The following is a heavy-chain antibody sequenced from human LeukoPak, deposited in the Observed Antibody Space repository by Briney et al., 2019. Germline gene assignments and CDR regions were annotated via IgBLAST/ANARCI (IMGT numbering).Heavy chain of an antibody. J-gene: IGHJ5*02. CDR1: GYTFTSYY. Sequence: GASVKVSCTASGYTFTSYYMHWVRQAPGQGLEWMGGIIPIFGTANYAQKFQGRVTITADESTSTAYMELSSLRSEDTAVYYCARDGYYYGSGSYHMAFDPWGQGTLVTVSS. CDR2: IIPIFGTA. D-gene: IGHD3-10*01. V-gene: IGHV1-69*13. CDR3: ARDGYYYGSGSYHMAFDP.